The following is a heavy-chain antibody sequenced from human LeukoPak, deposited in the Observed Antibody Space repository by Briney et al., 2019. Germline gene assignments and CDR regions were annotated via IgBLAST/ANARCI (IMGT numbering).Heavy chain of an antibody. CDR2: ISSSGSTI. D-gene: IGHD1-1*01. J-gene: IGHJ5*02. CDR3: AKEERGPKGYNWFDP. V-gene: IGHV3-11*01. Sequence: GVSLRLSCAASGFTFSDYYMRWIRQAPGKGLEWVSYISSSGSTIYYADFVKGRFTISRDNAKNSLYLQMNSLRAEDTAVYFCAKEERGPKGYNWFDPWGQGTLVTVSS. CDR1: GFTFSDYY.